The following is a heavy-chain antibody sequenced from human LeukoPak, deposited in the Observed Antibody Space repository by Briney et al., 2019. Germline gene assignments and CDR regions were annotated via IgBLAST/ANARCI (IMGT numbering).Heavy chain of an antibody. CDR1: GFTFSAYA. V-gene: IGHV3-69-1*02. J-gene: IGHJ4*02. CDR3: ARVYRYGLGY. D-gene: IGHD5-18*01. CDR2: IGSDNKP. Sequence: PGGSPRLSCEASGFTFSAYAMTWVRQAPGKGLEWVSSIGSDNKPNYSESVKGRFAISRDNAKNSLYLQMNSLRAEDTAVYYCARVYRYGLGYWGQGTLVTVSS.